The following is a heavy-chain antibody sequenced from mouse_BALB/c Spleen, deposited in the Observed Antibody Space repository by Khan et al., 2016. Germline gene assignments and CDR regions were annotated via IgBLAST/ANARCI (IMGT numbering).Heavy chain of an antibody. CDR3: ANSTQSVDAMDY. D-gene: IGHD2-5*01. CDR1: GYSFTSYY. V-gene: IGHV1S135*01. J-gene: IGHJ4*01. Sequence: VQLKQSGPELMKPGASVKISCKASGYSFTSYYMHWVKQSHGKSLEWIGYIDPFNGGTSYNQKFKGKATLTVDKSSSTAYMHLSSLTSEDSAVYYCANSTQSVDAMDYWGQETSDTVSS. CDR2: IDPFNGGT.